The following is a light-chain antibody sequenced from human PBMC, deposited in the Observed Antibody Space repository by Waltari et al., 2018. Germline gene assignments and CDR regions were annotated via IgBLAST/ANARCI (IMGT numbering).Light chain of an antibody. CDR3: RQRATWPPLT. Sequence: EVVLTQSPATLSLSPGERATLSCRASQSVYTFLAWYQQKPGQAPRLLIYHASKRAAGVPARFSGSGSGTDFTLTINRLEPEDFAVYYCRQRATWPPLTFGGGTKVEI. J-gene: IGKJ4*01. CDR2: HAS. CDR1: QSVYTF. V-gene: IGKV3-11*01.